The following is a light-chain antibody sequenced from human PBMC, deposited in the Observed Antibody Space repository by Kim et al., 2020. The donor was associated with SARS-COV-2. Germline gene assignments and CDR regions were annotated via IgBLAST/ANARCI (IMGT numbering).Light chain of an antibody. Sequence: SSELTQDPAVSVALGQTVRITCQGDSLRNYYASWYQQKPGQAPVLVFYGKNKRPTGIPDRFSGSSSRNTASLTITGTQAEDEADYYCNSRDSSGVVFGGGTQLTVL. CDR3: NSRDSSGVV. J-gene: IGLJ2*01. CDR2: GKN. CDR1: SLRNYY. V-gene: IGLV3-19*01.